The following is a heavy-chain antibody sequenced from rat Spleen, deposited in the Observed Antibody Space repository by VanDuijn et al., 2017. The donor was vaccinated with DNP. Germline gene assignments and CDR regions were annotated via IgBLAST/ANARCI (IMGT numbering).Heavy chain of an antibody. D-gene: IGHD1-9*01. CDR1: GFSLTTNG. V-gene: IGHV2S12*01. CDR2: ISSGGNT. Sequence: QVQLKESGPGLVQPSQTLSLTCTVSGFSLTTNGVSWVRQPPGKGLEWIAAISSGGNTYYNSALKSRLSISRDTSKSQVFLKMNNLQTEDTAMYFCARSWGTYYGYTPFDYWGQGLMVTVSS. CDR3: ARSWGTYYGYTPFDY. J-gene: IGHJ2*01.